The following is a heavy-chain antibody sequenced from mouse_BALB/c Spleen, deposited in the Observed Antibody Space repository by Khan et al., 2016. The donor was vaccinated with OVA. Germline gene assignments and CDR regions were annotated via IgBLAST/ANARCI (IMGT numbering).Heavy chain of an antibody. CDR1: GFALTTDG. J-gene: IGHJ3*01. CDR3: ARNINRPDFSA. D-gene: IGHD2-13*01. CDR2: IWSGANA. Sequence: QMQLKQSGPGLVQPSQSLSITCTVSGFALTTDGIHWVRQSPGTVLAGPGVIWSGANAVYNAAFITRLRISQDNSTSQVFYKMKRLQADDTAIYYCARNINRPDFSARGHGTMVTVYA. V-gene: IGHV2-4-1*01.